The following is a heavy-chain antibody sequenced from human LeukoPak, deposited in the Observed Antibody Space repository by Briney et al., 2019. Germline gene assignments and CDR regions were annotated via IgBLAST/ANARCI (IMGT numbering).Heavy chain of an antibody. J-gene: IGHJ4*02. CDR1: GFTLCDYY. CDR2: ISSSGITI. Sequence: PGGSLRLSCAASGFTLCDYYISWIRQAPGKGLGGVSYISSSGITIYYAASVKGRFTIPRHNPKNSLYLQMNSLRAEDTAVYYCARGYSSSWYVVYWGQGPLVPVSS. V-gene: IGHV3-11*04. CDR3: ARGYSSSWYVVY. D-gene: IGHD6-13*01.